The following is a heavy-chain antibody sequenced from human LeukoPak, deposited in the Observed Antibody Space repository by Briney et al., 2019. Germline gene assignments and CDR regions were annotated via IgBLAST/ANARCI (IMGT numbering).Heavy chain of an antibody. V-gene: IGHV4-59*10. CDR3: ARADIVVVPGSDYYYGMDV. CDR1: GGSFSGYY. CDR2: IYTSGST. Sequence: PSETLSLTCAVYGGSFSGYYWSWIRQPPGKGLEWIGRIYTSGSTNYNPSLKSRVTISVDTSKNQFSLKLSSVTAADTAVYYCARADIVVVPGSDYYYGMDVWGQGTTVTVSS. J-gene: IGHJ6*02. D-gene: IGHD2-2*01.